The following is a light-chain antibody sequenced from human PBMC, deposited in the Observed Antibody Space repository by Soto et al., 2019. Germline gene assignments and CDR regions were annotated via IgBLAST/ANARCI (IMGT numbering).Light chain of an antibody. V-gene: IGKV3-11*01. CDR1: QSVGSY. Sequence: EIVLTQSPATLSLSPGERATLSCRASQSVGSYLAWYQQKPGQAPRLLIYDTSNRATGIPARFSGSGSGTDFTLTISRLEPEDFAVYYCQQYKNWPLFGQGTRLEIK. CDR3: QQYKNWPL. J-gene: IGKJ5*01. CDR2: DTS.